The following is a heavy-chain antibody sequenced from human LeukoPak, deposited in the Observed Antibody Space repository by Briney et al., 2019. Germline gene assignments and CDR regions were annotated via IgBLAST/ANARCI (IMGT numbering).Heavy chain of an antibody. CDR1: GGSISSYY. V-gene: IGHV4-59*12. D-gene: IGHD4-17*01. Sequence: PETLSLTCTVSGGSISSYYWSWIRQPPGKGLEWIGSIYYSGSTYYNPSLKSRVTISVDTSKNQFSLKLSSVTAADTAVYYCARPTGNYGDYSDAFDIWGQGTMVTVSS. J-gene: IGHJ3*02. CDR3: ARPTGNYGDYSDAFDI. CDR2: IYYSGST.